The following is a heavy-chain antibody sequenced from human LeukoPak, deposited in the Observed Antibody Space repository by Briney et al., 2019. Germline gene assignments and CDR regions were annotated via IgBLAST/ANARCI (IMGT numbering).Heavy chain of an antibody. CDR1: GYTFTGYY. CDR2: INPNSGGT. V-gene: IGHV1-2*02. Sequence: ASVKVSCKASGYTFTGYYMHWVRQAPGQGLEWMGWINPNSGGTNYAQKFQGRVTMTGDTSISTAYMELSRLRSDDTAVYYCARAVRYCSGGSCYRTIDYWGQGTLVTVSS. CDR3: ARAVRYCSGGSCYRTIDY. J-gene: IGHJ4*02. D-gene: IGHD2-15*01.